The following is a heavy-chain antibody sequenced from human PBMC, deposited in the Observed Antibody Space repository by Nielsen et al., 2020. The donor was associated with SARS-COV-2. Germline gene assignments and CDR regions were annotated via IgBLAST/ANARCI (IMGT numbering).Heavy chain of an antibody. V-gene: IGHV1-46*01. CDR2: INPSGGST. CDR1: GYTFTSYY. Sequence: SVQVSCKASGYTFTSYYMHWVRQAPGQGLEWMGIINPSGGSTSYAQKFQGRVTMTRDTSTSTVYMELSSLRSEDTAVYYCAREGPHDDYDILTGYSRYYYYYMDVWGKGTTVTVSS. J-gene: IGHJ6*03. D-gene: IGHD3-9*01. CDR3: AREGPHDDYDILTGYSRYYYYYMDV.